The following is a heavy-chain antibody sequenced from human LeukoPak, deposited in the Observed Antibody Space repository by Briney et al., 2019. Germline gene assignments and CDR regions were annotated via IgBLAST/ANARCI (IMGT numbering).Heavy chain of an antibody. CDR2: IGGSGTYT. V-gene: IGHV3-23*01. CDR1: GFTFSNYA. Sequence: GGSLRLSCAASGFTFSNYAMSWVRQAPGKGLEWVSGIGGSGTYTYYADSLKGRFTISRDNSKNTLCLQMNSLRAEDTAVYYCATPLDYSDSSGYHQGGDWGQGTLVTVSS. J-gene: IGHJ4*02. D-gene: IGHD3-22*01. CDR3: ATPLDYSDSSGYHQGGD.